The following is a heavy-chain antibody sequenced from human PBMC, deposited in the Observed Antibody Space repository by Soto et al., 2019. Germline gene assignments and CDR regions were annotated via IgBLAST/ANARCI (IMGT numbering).Heavy chain of an antibody. CDR2: IYSGGST. CDR1: GFTVSSNY. CDR3: ARELLVAARPGEGEYYYGMDV. D-gene: IGHD6-6*01. Sequence: GGSLRLSCAASGFTVSSNYMSWVRQAPGKGLEWVSVIYSGGSTYYADSVKGRFTISRDNSKNTLYLQMNSLRAEDTAVYYCARELLVAARPGEGEYYYGMDVWGQGTTVTVSS. J-gene: IGHJ6*02. V-gene: IGHV3-53*01.